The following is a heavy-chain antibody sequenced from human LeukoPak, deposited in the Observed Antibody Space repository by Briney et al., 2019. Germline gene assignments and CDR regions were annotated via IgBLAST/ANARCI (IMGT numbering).Heavy chain of an antibody. J-gene: IGHJ6*02. CDR1: GFTFSSYE. Sequence: PGGSLRLSCAASGFTFSSYEMNWVRQAPGKGLEWVSYISSSGSTIYYADSVKGRFTISRDNAKNSLYLQMNSLRAEDTAVYYCARDQQPRDHGDYTDYYYYGMDVWGQGTTVTVSS. CDR3: ARDQQPRDHGDYTDYYYYGMDV. D-gene: IGHD4-17*01. CDR2: ISSSGSTI. V-gene: IGHV3-48*03.